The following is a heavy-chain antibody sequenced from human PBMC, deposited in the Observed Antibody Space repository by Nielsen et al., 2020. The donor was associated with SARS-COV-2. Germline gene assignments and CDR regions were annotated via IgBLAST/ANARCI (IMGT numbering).Heavy chain of an antibody. CDR1: GFTFSSYW. Sequence: GESLKISCAASGFTFSSYWMHWVRQAPGKGLVWVSRINSDGSSTSYADSVKGRFTISRDNAKNTLYLQMNSLRAEDTAVYYCARDIVVVTASIGMPGYWGQGTLVTVSS. V-gene: IGHV3-74*01. CDR2: INSDGSST. J-gene: IGHJ4*02. D-gene: IGHD2-21*02. CDR3: ARDIVVVTASIGMPGY.